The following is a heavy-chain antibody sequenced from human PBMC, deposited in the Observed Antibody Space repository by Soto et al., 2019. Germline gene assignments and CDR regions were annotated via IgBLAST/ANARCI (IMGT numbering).Heavy chain of an antibody. D-gene: IGHD3-22*01. J-gene: IGHJ4*02. CDR2: ISSSSSYI. CDR1: GFTFSSYS. V-gene: IGHV3-21*01. CDR3: ARDISMVVVITNYFDY. Sequence: PGGSLRLSCAASGFTFSSYSMNWDRQAPGKGLEWVSSISSSSSYIYYADSVKGRFTISRDNAKNSLYLQMNSLRAEDTAVYYCARDISMVVVITNYFDYWGQGTLVTVSS.